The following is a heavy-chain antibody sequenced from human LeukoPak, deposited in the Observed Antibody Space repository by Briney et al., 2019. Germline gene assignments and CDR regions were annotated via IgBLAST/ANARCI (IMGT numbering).Heavy chain of an antibody. Sequence: SETLSLTCTVSGGSISSGDYYWSWIRQPPGKGLEWIGYTYYSGSIYYNPSLKSRVTISLDTSKNQFSLKLSSVTAADTAVYFCARAPRGYNYGYGVFDFWGQGTLVTVSS. CDR2: TYYSGSI. D-gene: IGHD5-18*01. CDR3: ARAPRGYNYGYGVFDF. CDR1: GGSISSGDYY. V-gene: IGHV4-30-4*01. J-gene: IGHJ4*02.